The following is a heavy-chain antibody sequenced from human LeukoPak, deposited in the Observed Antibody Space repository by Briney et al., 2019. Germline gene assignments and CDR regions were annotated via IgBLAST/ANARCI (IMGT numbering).Heavy chain of an antibody. Sequence: PSETLSLTCTVSGGSISSSSYYWGWIRQPPGKGLEWLGSVFYTGNTYYNPSLKSRVTISVDTSKNQFSLKLSSVTAADTAVYYCARGGSLYWFDPWGQGTLVTVSS. D-gene: IGHD6-13*01. J-gene: IGHJ5*02. CDR2: VFYTGNT. CDR1: GGSISSSSYY. V-gene: IGHV4-39*07. CDR3: ARGGSLYWFDP.